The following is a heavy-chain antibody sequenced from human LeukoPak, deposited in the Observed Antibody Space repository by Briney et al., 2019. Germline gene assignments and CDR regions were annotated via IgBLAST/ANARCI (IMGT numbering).Heavy chain of an antibody. CDR3: AKISSGWYYFDY. CDR2: ISGSGGST. Sequence: PGGSLRLSCAASGFTFSSYAMSWVRQAPGKGLEWVSAISGSGGSTFNADSVKGRFTISRDNSKNTLYLQMNSLRAEDTAVYYCAKISSGWYYFDYWGQGTLVTVSS. V-gene: IGHV3-23*01. D-gene: IGHD6-19*01. CDR1: GFTFSSYA. J-gene: IGHJ4*02.